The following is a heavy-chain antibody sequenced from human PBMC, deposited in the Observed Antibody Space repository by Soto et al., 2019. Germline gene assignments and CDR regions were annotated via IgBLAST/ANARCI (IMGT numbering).Heavy chain of an antibody. J-gene: IGHJ4*02. Sequence: QVQLQESGPGLVKPSQTLSLTCTVSGGSISSGDSYWSWIRQPPGKGLEWIGYIYYNGRTYYNPSLKSRVTISVDTSKNQFSLKSNSVTAADTAVYYCARGTLAARAFDYWGQGTLITVSS. D-gene: IGHD6-25*01. V-gene: IGHV4-30-4*01. CDR2: IYYNGRT. CDR3: ARGTLAARAFDY. CDR1: GGSISSGDSY.